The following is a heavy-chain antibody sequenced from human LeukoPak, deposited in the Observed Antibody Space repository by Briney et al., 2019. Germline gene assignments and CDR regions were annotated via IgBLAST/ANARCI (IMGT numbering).Heavy chain of an antibody. CDR3: ATPIHSSSGDY. Sequence: PGGSLRLSCAASGFTFSSYSMNWVRQAPGKGLEWVSYISSSSSTIYYADSVKGRLTISRDNAKNSLYLQMNSLRAEDTAVYYCATPIHSSSGDYWGQGTLVTVSS. CDR2: ISSSSSTI. D-gene: IGHD6-13*01. CDR1: GFTFSSYS. V-gene: IGHV3-48*04. J-gene: IGHJ4*02.